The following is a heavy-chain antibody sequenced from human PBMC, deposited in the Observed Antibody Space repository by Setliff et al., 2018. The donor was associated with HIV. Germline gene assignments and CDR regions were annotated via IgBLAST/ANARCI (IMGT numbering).Heavy chain of an antibody. D-gene: IGHD6-19*01. J-gene: IGHJ4*02. CDR3: ARGRRSSGWYVYH. CDR1: GGSISSGSYY. V-gene: IGHV4-61*09. CDR2: IYTSGST. Sequence: SETLSLTCTVSGGSISSGSYYWSWMRQPAGKGLEWIGHIYTSGSTNYNPSLKSRVTISVDTSTNQFSLKLSSVTAADTAVYYCARGRRSSGWYVYHWGQGTLVTVSS.